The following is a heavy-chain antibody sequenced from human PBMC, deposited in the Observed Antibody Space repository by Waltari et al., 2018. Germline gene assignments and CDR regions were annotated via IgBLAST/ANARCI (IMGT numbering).Heavy chain of an antibody. V-gene: IGHV3-23*04. Sequence: EVQLVGLGGGLVQPGGSLRLPCAASGFPFTSYALSWSRQAPGKGLEWVSAISGSGGSTYYADSVKGRFTISRDNSKNTLYLQMNSLRAEDTAVYYCAKDTYYYDSSGYYYNYWGQGTLVTVSS. CDR3: AKDTYYYDSSGYYYNY. CDR2: ISGSGGST. D-gene: IGHD3-22*01. CDR1: GFPFTSYA. J-gene: IGHJ4*02.